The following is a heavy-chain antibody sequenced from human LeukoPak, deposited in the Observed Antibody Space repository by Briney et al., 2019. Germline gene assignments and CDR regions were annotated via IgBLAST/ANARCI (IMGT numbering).Heavy chain of an antibody. CDR1: GDSVSSTNAA. J-gene: IGHJ4*02. D-gene: IGHD6-19*01. Sequence: SQTLSLTCAISGDSVSSTNAAWTWIRQSPSRGLEWLGRTYYRSKWCNDYAVSVKSRITINPDTSKNQFSLQLKSVTPEDTAVYYCAREQWRSGWYDYWGQGTLVTVSS. CDR3: AREQWRSGWYDY. CDR2: TYYRSKWCN. V-gene: IGHV6-1*01.